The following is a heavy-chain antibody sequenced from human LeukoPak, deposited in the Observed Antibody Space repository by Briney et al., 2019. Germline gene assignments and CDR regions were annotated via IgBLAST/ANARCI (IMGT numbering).Heavy chain of an antibody. Sequence: SETLSLTCTVSGGSISSYYWSWIRQPPGKGLEWIGYIYYSGSTNYSPSLKSRVTISVDTSKNQFSLKLSSVTAADTAVYYCARRSSEEYFDYWGQGTLVTVSS. D-gene: IGHD2-2*01. CDR1: GGSISSYY. J-gene: IGHJ4*02. V-gene: IGHV4-59*08. CDR3: ARRSSEEYFDY. CDR2: IYYSGST.